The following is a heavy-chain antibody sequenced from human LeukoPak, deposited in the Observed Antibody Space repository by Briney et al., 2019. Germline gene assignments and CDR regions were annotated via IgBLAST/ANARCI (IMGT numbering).Heavy chain of an antibody. D-gene: IGHD2-2*02. CDR2: ISGSGGNT. J-gene: IGHJ4*02. Sequence: PGGSLRLSCAGSGFTFSSYAMSWVRQAPGKGLEWVSAISGSGGNTYNADSVKGRFTVSRDNSMNTLYLQMNSLSAEGTAVYYCAKVYCDSTTCYKPVVGYDYWGQGTLVTVSS. CDR1: GFTFSSYA. CDR3: AKVYCDSTTCYKPVVGYDY. V-gene: IGHV3-23*01.